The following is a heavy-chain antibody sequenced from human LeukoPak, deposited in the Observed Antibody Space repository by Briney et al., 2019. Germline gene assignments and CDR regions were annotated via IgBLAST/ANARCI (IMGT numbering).Heavy chain of an antibody. CDR2: IYYSGST. V-gene: IGHV4-59*12. J-gene: IGHJ1*01. Sequence: SETLSLTCTVSGGSISSYYWSWIRQPPGEGLEWIGYIYYSGSTNYNPSLKSRVTISVDTSKNQFSLKLSSVTAADTAVYYCARSVYGDYVQHWGQGTLVTVSS. CDR3: ARSVYGDYVQH. D-gene: IGHD5/OR15-5a*01. CDR1: GGSISSYY.